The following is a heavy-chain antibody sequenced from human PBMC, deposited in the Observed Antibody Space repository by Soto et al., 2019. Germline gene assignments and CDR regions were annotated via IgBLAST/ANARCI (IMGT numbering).Heavy chain of an antibody. J-gene: IGHJ6*02. V-gene: IGHV1-18*01. Sequence: QVQLVQSGAQVKKPGASVKVSCKASGYTFTSYGFSWVRQAPGQGLERMGWINAYNGDTNYAQNLQGRVTMTTEPSTHTAYMELRSLRSDDTAVYYCARMGDVPYYYYGMDVWGQGTTVTVSS. D-gene: IGHD3-16*01. CDR3: ARMGDVPYYYYGMDV. CDR2: INAYNGDT. CDR1: GYTFTSYG.